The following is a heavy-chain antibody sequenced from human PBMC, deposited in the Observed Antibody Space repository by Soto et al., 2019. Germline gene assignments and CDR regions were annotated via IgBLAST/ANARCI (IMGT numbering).Heavy chain of an antibody. Sequence: PGGSLILSCAASGFTFSSYWMHWVRQAPGKGLVWVSRINSDGSSTSYADSVKGRFTISRDNAKNTLYLQMNSLRAEDTAVYYCARDGTYCSGGSCYSNWFDPWGQGTLVTVSS. J-gene: IGHJ5*02. V-gene: IGHV3-74*01. CDR3: ARDGTYCSGGSCYSNWFDP. D-gene: IGHD2-15*01. CDR2: INSDGSST. CDR1: GFTFSSYW.